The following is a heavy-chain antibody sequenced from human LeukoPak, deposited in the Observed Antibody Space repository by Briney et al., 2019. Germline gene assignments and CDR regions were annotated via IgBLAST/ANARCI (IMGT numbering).Heavy chain of an antibody. CDR3: YTTDYYVRGQDVFRI. CDR2: ISESGDT. CDR1: SGSIRNTNYH. D-gene: IGHD3-10*02. J-gene: IGHJ3*02. V-gene: IGHV4-39*01. Sequence: SETLSLTCTVSSGSIRNTNYHWGWIRQPPGKGLEWIGSISESGDTHYSPSLKSRITISVDTSNNQFSLNMASVTAADTAVYYSYTTDYYVRGQDVFRIWGQGTMVTVSS.